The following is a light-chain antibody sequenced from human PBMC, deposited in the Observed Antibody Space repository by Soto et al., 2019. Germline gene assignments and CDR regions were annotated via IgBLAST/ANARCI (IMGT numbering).Light chain of an antibody. CDR1: QSVSSSY. Sequence: EIVLTQSPGTLSLSPGERATLSCRASQSVSSSYLAWYQQKPGQAPRILIYGASSRATGIPDRFSGSGSVTDFTLTISKLEPEDFAVYYCQQYGSSLLYTFGQGTKLEIK. J-gene: IGKJ2*01. V-gene: IGKV3-20*01. CDR2: GAS. CDR3: QQYGSSLLYT.